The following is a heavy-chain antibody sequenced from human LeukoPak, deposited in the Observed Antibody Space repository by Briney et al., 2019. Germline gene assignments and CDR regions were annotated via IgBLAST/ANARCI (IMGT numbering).Heavy chain of an antibody. CDR1: GFTFKNAW. V-gene: IGHV3-15*01. J-gene: IGHJ3*02. D-gene: IGHD5/OR15-5a*01. CDR3: ARDDVYSFDI. CDR2: IKSKTDGGTT. Sequence: PGGSLRLSCAASGFTFKNAWMSWVRQAPGKGLEWVGRIKSKTDGGTTDYAAPVKGRFTISRDNAKNSLYLQMNSLRGEDTAVYYCARDDVYSFDIWGQGTMVTVSS.